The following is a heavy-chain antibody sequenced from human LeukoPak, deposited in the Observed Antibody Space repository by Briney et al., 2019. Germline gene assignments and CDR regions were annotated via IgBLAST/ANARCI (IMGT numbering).Heavy chain of an antibody. CDR1: GGSIISGTYY. CDR3: ARNASDSGTSYFDY. V-gene: IGHV4-39*01. D-gene: IGHD2-2*01. CDR2: IYYSGST. Sequence: SETLSLTSTVSGGSIISGTYYWGWVRQPPGKGLEWIGSIYYSGSTSYNPSLKSRVTISVDTSKNQFSLKLDSVTAADTAVYYCARNASDSGTSYFDYWGTGTLVTVSS. J-gene: IGHJ4*02.